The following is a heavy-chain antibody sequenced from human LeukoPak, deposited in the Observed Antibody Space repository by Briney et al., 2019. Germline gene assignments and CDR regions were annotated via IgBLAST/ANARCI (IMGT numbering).Heavy chain of an antibody. V-gene: IGHV4-39*07. CDR1: GGSISSSSYY. CDR3: ARDSDGGDFDY. CDR2: IYYSGST. D-gene: IGHD3-10*01. Sequence: SETLSLTCTVSGGSISSSSYYWGWIRQPPGKGLEWIGSIYYSGSTYYNPSLKSRVTISVDTSKNQFSLKLSSVTAADTAVYYCARDSDGGDFDYWGQGTLVTVSS. J-gene: IGHJ4*02.